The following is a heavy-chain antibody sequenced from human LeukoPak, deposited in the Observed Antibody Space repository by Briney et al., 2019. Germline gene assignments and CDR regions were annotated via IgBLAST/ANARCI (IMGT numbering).Heavy chain of an antibody. CDR2: TYYRSKWYN. V-gene: IGHV6-1*01. Sequence: SQTLSLTCAISGDSVSSNSAAWNWIRQSPSRGLEWLGRTYYRSKWYNDYAVSVKSRITINTDTSKNQFSLQLTSVTPEDRAVYYCARLAARPTFDAFDLWGQGTMVTVSS. D-gene: IGHD6-6*01. CDR3: ARLAARPTFDAFDL. J-gene: IGHJ3*01. CDR1: GDSVSSNSAA.